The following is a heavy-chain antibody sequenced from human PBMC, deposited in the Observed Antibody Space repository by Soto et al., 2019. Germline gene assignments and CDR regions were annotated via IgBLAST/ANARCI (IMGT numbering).Heavy chain of an antibody. CDR1: GFSLSNARMG. CDR3: ARADSSGWYRSGAFDI. D-gene: IGHD6-19*01. J-gene: IGHJ3*02. Sequence: QVTLKESGPVLVKPTETLTLTCTVSGFSLSNARMGVSWIRQPPGKALEWLAHIFSNDEKSYSTSLKSRLTIPQDTSQSQVVLNMTNMDPVDTATYYCARADSSGWYRSGAFDIWGQGTMVTVSS. V-gene: IGHV2-26*01. CDR2: IFSNDEK.